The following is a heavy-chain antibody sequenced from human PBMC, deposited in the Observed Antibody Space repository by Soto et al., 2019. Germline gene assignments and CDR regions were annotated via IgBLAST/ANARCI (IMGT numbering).Heavy chain of an antibody. J-gene: IGHJ5*02. Sequence: SGPTLVNPTETLTLTCTVSGFSVSNARMGVSWIRQPPGKALECLAHIFSNDEKSYSTSLKNRLTISKDTSKSQVVLTMTNMDPVDTAPYYCSRILFWSGYYTGLGFDPRGQGSLVLVSS. V-gene: IGHV2-26*01. CDR1: GFSVSNARMG. D-gene: IGHD3-3*01. CDR3: SRILFWSGYYTGLGFDP. CDR2: IFSNDEK.